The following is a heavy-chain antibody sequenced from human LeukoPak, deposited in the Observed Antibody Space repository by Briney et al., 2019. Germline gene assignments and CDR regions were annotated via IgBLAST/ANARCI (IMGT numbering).Heavy chain of an antibody. CDR1: GGSISSGGYY. CDR2: IYYSGST. Sequence: SQTLSLTCTVSGGSISSGGYYWSWIRQHPGKGLEWIGYIYYSGSTYYNPSLKSRVTISVGTSKNQFSLKPSSVTAADTAVYYCARASTVTTSFDYWGQGTLVTVSS. CDR3: ARASTVTTSFDY. V-gene: IGHV4-31*03. D-gene: IGHD4-17*01. J-gene: IGHJ4*02.